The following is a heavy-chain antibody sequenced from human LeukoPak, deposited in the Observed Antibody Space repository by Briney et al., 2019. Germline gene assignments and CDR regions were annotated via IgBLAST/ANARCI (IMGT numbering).Heavy chain of an antibody. V-gene: IGHV3-23*01. CDR3: ATRPPIVPAPYYSDY. Sequence: PGGSLRLSCAASGFTLRSYTMSWVRRAPGKGLEWVSTISGVGVTTYYADSVKGRFTISRDNSQNTLYLQMTSLRVEDTAVYYCATRPPIVPAPYYSDYWGQGALVTVSS. D-gene: IGHD2-2*01. CDR2: ISGVGVTT. J-gene: IGHJ4*02. CDR1: GFTLRSYT.